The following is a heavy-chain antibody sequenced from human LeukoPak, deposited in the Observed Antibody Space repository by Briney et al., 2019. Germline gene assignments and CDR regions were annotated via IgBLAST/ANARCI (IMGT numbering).Heavy chain of an antibody. V-gene: IGHV4-34*01. CDR1: GGSFSGYY. CDR3: AKDSYYYGSGSYDV. CDR2: INHSGST. J-gene: IGHJ4*02. Sequence: PSETLSLTCAVYGGSFSGYYWSWIRQPPGKGLEWIGEINHSGSTNYNPSLKSRVTISVDTSKNQFSLKLSSVTAADTAVYYCAKDSYYYGSGSYDVWGQGTLVTVSS. D-gene: IGHD3-10*01.